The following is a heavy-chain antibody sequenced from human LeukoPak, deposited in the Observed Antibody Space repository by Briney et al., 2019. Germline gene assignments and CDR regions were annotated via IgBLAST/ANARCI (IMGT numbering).Heavy chain of an antibody. CDR1: GFIFSNYW. D-gene: IGHD6-19*01. CDR2: IKPDGSAA. J-gene: IGHJ4*02. CDR3: AGPPQAGPFDH. V-gene: IGHV3-7*01. Sequence: PGGSLRLSCVGSGFIFSNYWLTWVRQAPGKGLEWVGNIKPDGSAASYVDSVKGRFTISRNNAKNSLYLQMNRLRVDDTAVYYCAGPPQAGPFDHSGQGTLVTVSS.